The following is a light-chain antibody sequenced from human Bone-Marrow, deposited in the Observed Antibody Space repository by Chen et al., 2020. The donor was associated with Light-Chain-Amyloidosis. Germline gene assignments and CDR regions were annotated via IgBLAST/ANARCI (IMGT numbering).Light chain of an antibody. CDR1: SSDVGGYNL. CDR2: EGS. CDR3: CSYAGSSTHVV. Sequence: QSALTQPASVSGSPGQSITIPCTGTSSDVGGYNLVSWYQQHPGKAPKLVIYEGSKRPSGVSTRFSGSKSGNTDSLTISGLQAEDEADYYCCSYAGSSTHVVFGGGTKLTVL. J-gene: IGLJ2*01. V-gene: IGLV2-23*01.